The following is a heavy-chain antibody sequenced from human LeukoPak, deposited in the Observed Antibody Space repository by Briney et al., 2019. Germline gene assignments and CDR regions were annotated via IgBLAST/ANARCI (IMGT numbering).Heavy chain of an antibody. CDR3: ARDLNDYGDYYYYYYMDV. D-gene: IGHD4-17*01. CDR1: GYTFTGYY. V-gene: IGHV1-2*02. CDR2: INPNSGGT. Sequence: ASVKVSCKASGYTFTGYYMHWVRQAPGQGLEWMGWINPNSGGTNYAQKFQGRVTMTRDTSISTAYMELSRLRSDDTAVYYCARDLNDYGDYYYYYYMDVWGKGTTVTVSS. J-gene: IGHJ6*03.